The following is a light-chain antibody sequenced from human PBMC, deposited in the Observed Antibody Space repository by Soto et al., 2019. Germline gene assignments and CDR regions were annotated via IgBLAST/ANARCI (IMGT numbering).Light chain of an antibody. J-gene: IGLJ1*01. CDR2: EAS. CDR1: SSDVGAYDF. V-gene: IGLV2-14*03. Sequence: QSVLAQPASVSGSPGQSITISCTGTSSDVGAYDFVSWYQQHPDKAPKLMIFEASNRPSGRCNRFSGSKSINTATLTISGLQADDEADYYCSSYTTRSTRVFGTGTKLTVL. CDR3: SSYTTRSTRV.